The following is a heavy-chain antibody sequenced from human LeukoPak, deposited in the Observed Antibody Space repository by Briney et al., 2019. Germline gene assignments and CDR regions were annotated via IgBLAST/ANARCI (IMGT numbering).Heavy chain of an antibody. V-gene: IGHV3-49*03. CDR2: IRSKAYGGTT. D-gene: IGHD2-2*01. J-gene: IGHJ6*02. CDR1: GFTFGDYA. CDR3: TRAPPLGYCSSTSCSAPYYYYYGMDV. Sequence: HAGGSLRLSCTASGFTFGDYAMSWFRQAPGKGLEWVGFIRSKAYGGTTEYAASVKGRFTISRDDSKSIAYLQMNGLKTEDTAVYYCTRAPPLGYCSSTSCSAPYYYYYGMDVWGQGTTVTVSS.